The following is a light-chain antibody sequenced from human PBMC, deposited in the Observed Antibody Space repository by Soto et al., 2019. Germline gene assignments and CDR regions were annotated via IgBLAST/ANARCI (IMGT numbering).Light chain of an antibody. CDR1: QRVSSSY. Sequence: EIVLTQSPGTLSLSPGERATLSCRASQRVSSSYLAWYQQKPGQAPRLLIYGASSRATGIPDRFSDSGSGTDFTLTTSRLEPEDVAVYYCQQYGSAQSTFGQWTKVEIK. CDR3: QQYGSAQST. CDR2: GAS. J-gene: IGKJ1*01. V-gene: IGKV3-20*01.